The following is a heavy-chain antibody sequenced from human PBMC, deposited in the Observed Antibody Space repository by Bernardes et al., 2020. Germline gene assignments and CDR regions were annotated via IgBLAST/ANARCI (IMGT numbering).Heavy chain of an antibody. CDR3: AKDIDYEGTVTTCRAFDI. CDR1: GFTFDDYA. CDR2: ISWNSGSI. V-gene: IGHV3-9*01. Sequence: GGSLRLSCAASGFTFDDYAMHWVRQAPGKGLEWVSGISWNSGSIGYADSVKGRFTISRDNAKNSLYLQMNSLRAEDTALYYCAKDIDYEGTVTTCRAFDIWGQGTMVTVSS. D-gene: IGHD4-17*01. J-gene: IGHJ3*02.